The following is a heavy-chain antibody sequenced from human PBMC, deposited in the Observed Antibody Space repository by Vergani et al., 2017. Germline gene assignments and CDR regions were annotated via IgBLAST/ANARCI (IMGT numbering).Heavy chain of an antibody. D-gene: IGHD2-21*02. CDR1: GFTFNSYG. CDR2: ISYDGSNK. CDR3: AKSDCGGDCPGNFDV. J-gene: IGHJ2*01. Sequence: QVQLVESGGGVVQPGRSLRLSCAASGFTFNSYGMHWVRQAPGKGLEWVAVISYDGSNKYYADSVKGQFTISRDNSKNTLYLQMNSLRAEDTAVYYCAKSDCGGDCPGNFDVWGRGTLVTVSS. V-gene: IGHV3-30*18.